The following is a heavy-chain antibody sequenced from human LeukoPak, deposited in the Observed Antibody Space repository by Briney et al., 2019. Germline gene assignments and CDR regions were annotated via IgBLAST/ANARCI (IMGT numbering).Heavy chain of an antibody. CDR1: GFTFSSHG. CDR2: ISGSGGNT. Sequence: GESLKISCAASGFTFSSHGMNWVRQAPGKGLEWVSGISGSGGNTYYADSVKGRFTISRDNAKNTLNLQMNSLRAEDTAVYYCARDLGQYYDTSDNWFDPWGQGTLVTVSS. D-gene: IGHD3-22*01. J-gene: IGHJ5*02. CDR3: ARDLGQYYDTSDNWFDP. V-gene: IGHV3-23*01.